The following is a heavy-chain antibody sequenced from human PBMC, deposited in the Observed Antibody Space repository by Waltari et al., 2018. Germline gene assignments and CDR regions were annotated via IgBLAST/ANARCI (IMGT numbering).Heavy chain of an antibody. D-gene: IGHD3-22*01. CDR2: IMTDGSEE. J-gene: IGHJ3*02. V-gene: IGHV3-7*01. CDR1: GLAISRYW. CDR3: ARDQWFAFDI. Sequence: EVQLVESGGGLVQTGGSLRRSCEAYGLAISRYWMGWVRQAPGKGPEWVANIMTDGSEEYYVDSVRGRFTISRDNAKNSLYLQMNSLRPEDTAVYYCARDQWFAFDIWGHGTMVTVSS.